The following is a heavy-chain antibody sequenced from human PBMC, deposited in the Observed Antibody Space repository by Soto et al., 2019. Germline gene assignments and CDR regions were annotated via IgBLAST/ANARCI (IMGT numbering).Heavy chain of an antibody. J-gene: IGHJ4*02. D-gene: IGHD3-22*01. V-gene: IGHV3-23*01. CDR3: TTDPYYYDSSG. CDR1: GFTFSSYA. CDR2: ISGSGGST. Sequence: EVQLLESGGDLVQPGGSLRLSCAASGFTFSSYAISWVRQAPGKGLEWVSAISGSGGSTYYADSVKGRFTISRDNSKNTLFLQMNSLKTEDTAVYYCTTDPYYYDSSGWGQGTLVTVSS.